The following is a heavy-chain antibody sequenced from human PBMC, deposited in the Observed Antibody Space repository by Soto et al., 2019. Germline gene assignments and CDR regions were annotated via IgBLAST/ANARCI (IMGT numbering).Heavy chain of an antibody. CDR2: IVDSGIT. D-gene: IGHD6-19*01. CDR1: GASITNYF. V-gene: IGHV4-59*12. J-gene: IGHJ4*02. CDR3: AAGIAVADLYFDS. Sequence: QVQLQESGPGLVRPSETLSLTCSVSGASITNYFWSWIRQPPGKGLEWIGYIVDSGITKYNPSLKSRVTFSLDTSTNRFSLNLTSVTAADTAIYFCAAGIAVADLYFDSWGQGIRVAVSS.